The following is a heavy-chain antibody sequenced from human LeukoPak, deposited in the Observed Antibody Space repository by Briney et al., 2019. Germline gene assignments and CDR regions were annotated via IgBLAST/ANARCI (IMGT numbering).Heavy chain of an antibody. Sequence: GGSLRLSCAASGVTFSGYSMNWVRQAPGKGLEWVSAITATSLHIYYADSVKGRFTISRDNAKNSLYLQMNSLRAEDTAVYYCARAFRDVIFDSWGQGTLVTVS. CDR1: GVTFSGYS. CDR2: ITATSLHI. CDR3: ARAFRDVIFDS. D-gene: IGHD5-24*01. V-gene: IGHV3-21*01. J-gene: IGHJ4*02.